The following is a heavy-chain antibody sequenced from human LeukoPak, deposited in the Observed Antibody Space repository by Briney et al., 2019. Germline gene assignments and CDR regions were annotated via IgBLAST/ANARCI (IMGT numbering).Heavy chain of an antibody. V-gene: IGHV3-23*01. CDR3: AREPAGVLAANCDC. D-gene: IGHD2-2*01. Sequence: GGSLRLSCAASGFIFSNYAMNWARQAPGKGLEWASGISYTGMSTYYADSVKGRFTISRDNSKNTLYLQMDSLRAEDTAVYYCAREPAGVLAANCDCWGHGILVSVSS. CDR2: ISYTGMST. CDR1: GFIFSNYA. J-gene: IGHJ4*03.